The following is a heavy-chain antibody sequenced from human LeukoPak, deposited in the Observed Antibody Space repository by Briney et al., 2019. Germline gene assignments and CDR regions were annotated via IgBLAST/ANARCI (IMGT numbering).Heavy chain of an antibody. V-gene: IGHV4-61*08. CDR3: ARDRSIAAASGWFDP. J-gene: IGHJ5*02. CDR1: GGSISSGGYY. CDR2: IYNSGNT. Sequence: PSETLSLTCKVSGGSISSGGYYWSWIRQHPGKGLEWIGYIYNSGNTNYNPSLKSRVTISVDTSKNQFSLKLSSVTAADTAVYYCARDRSIAAASGWFDPWGQGTLVTVSS. D-gene: IGHD6-13*01.